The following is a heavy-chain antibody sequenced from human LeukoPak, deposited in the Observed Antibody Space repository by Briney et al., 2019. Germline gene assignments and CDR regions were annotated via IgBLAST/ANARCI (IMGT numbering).Heavy chain of an antibody. CDR2: IIPIFGTA. CDR3: AREVNGYNTQSWFDP. J-gene: IGHJ5*02. CDR1: GGTFSSYA. D-gene: IGHD5-24*01. Sequence: SEKVSCKASGGTFSSYAISWVRQAPGQGLEWMGGIIPIFGTANYAQKFQGRVTITADESTSTAYMELSSLRSEDTAVYYCAREVNGYNTQSWFDPWGQGTLVTVSS. V-gene: IGHV1-69*13.